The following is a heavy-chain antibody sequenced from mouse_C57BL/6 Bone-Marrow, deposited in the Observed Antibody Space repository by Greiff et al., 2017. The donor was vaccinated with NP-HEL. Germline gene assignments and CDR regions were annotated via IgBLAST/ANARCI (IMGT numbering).Heavy chain of an antibody. CDR2: INPGSGGT. CDR3: ARGGLYYDYAWFAY. D-gene: IGHD2-4*01. J-gene: IGHJ3*01. CDR1: GYAFTNYL. V-gene: IGHV1-54*01. Sequence: VQLQQSGAELVRPGTSVKVSCKASGYAFTNYLIEWVKQRPGQGLEWIGVINPGSGGTNYNEKFKGKATLTADKSSSTTYMQLSSLTSEDSAVYFCARGGLYYDYAWFAYWGQGTLVTVSA.